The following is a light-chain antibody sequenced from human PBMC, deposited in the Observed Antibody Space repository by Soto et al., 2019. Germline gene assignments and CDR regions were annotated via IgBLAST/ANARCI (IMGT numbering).Light chain of an antibody. Sequence: EIVLTQSPGTLSLSPGEGATLSCRASQSVTSRNLAWYQQKPGQAPRLLIYAASTRATGVPDRFRGSGSGTDFTLTISSLEPEDFAVYYCQQYGLSPRTFGQGTKLEIK. CDR3: QQYGLSPRT. CDR2: AAS. J-gene: IGKJ2*01. CDR1: QSVTSRN. V-gene: IGKV3-20*01.